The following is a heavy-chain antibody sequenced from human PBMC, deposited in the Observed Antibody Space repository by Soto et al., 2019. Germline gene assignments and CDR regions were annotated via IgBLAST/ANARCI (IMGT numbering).Heavy chain of an antibody. V-gene: IGHV4-59*01. CDR3: ARGPQEPSPLHLDY. D-gene: IGHD1-1*01. Sequence: QVQLQESGPGLVKPSETLSLTCTVSGGSISSYYWSWIRQPPGKGLAWIGYIYYSGSTNYNPSLKSRVTISVDTSKNQFSLKLSSVTAEDTAVYYCARGPQEPSPLHLDYWGQGTLVTVSS. CDR2: IYYSGST. CDR1: GGSISSYY. J-gene: IGHJ4*02.